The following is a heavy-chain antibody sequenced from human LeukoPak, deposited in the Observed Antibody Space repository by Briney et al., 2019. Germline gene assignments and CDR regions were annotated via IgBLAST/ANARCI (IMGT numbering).Heavy chain of an antibody. V-gene: IGHV4-31*03. J-gene: IGHJ3*02. CDR2: INYRGNI. CDR1: GGSISSGGYY. D-gene: IGHD3-22*01. CDR3: ARDGDYYDSSGSVRALDI. Sequence: PSQTLSLTSTVSGGSISSGGYYWSWIRQHPGKGLEWIGYINYRGNIYYNPSLKSRVIISVDTSKNQFSLNLSSVTAADTAVYYCARDGDYYDSSGSVRALDIWGQGTMVTVSS.